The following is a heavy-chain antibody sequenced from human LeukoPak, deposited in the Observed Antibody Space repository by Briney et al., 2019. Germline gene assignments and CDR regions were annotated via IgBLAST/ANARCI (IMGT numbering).Heavy chain of an antibody. CDR3: ARVGYGYGYSYFDY. CDR2: IYYSGST. CDR1: GGSISSSSYY. Sequence: SETLSLTCTVAGGSISSSSYYWGCIRQPPGKGLECFGSIYYSGSTYYNPSLKSRVTISVDTSKNQFSLKLSSVTAADTAVYYCARVGYGYGYSYFDYWGQGTLVTVSS. J-gene: IGHJ4*02. V-gene: IGHV4-39*07. D-gene: IGHD5-18*01.